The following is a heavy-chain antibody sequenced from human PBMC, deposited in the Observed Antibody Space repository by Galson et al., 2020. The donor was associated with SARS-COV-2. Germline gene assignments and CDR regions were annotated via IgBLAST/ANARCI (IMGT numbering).Heavy chain of an antibody. J-gene: IGHJ4*02. CDR1: GFTFSNAW. Sequence: GGSLRLSCAASGFTFSNAWMSWVRQAPGKGLEWVGRIKSKTDGGTTDYAAPVKGRFTISRDDSKNTLYLQMNSLKTEDTAVYYCTTDLIVVVVAALCLNYWGQGTLVTVSS. D-gene: IGHD2-15*01. CDR2: IKSKTDGGTT. CDR3: TTDLIVVVVAALCLNY. V-gene: IGHV3-15*01.